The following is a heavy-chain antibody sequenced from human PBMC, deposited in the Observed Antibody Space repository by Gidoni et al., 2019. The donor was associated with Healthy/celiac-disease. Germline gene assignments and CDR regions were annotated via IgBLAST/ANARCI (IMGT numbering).Heavy chain of an antibody. D-gene: IGHD5-18*01. Sequence: QVQLQESGPGLVKPSETLSLTCTVSGYSISSGYYWGWIRQPPGKGLAWIGSIYHSGSTYYNPSLKSRVTISVDTSKNQFSLKLSSVTAADTAVYYCARAEGGYSYASYWGQGTLVTVSS. V-gene: IGHV4-38-2*02. CDR1: GYSISSGYY. J-gene: IGHJ4*02. CDR2: IYHSGST. CDR3: ARAEGGYSYASY.